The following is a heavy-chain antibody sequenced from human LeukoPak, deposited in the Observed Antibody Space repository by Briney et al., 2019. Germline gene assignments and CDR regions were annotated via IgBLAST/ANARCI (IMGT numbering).Heavy chain of an antibody. J-gene: IGHJ4*02. CDR3: ARGGVNPVEH. CDR2: MNEYSTTI. CDR1: GFPFNSFW. V-gene: IGHV3-74*01. D-gene: IGHD1-14*01. Sequence: PGGSLRLSCAASGFPFNSFWMHWVRQAPGKGLVWVSDMNEYSTTIRYADSVKGRFTISRDNAKSILYLQMNHLRAEDTAMYFCARGGVNPVEHWGQGTLVTVSS.